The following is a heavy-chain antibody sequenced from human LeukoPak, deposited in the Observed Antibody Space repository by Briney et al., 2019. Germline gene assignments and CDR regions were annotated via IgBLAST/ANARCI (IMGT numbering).Heavy chain of an antibody. CDR2: IRYDGSNK. V-gene: IGHV3-30*02. D-gene: IGHD3-22*01. CDR1: GFTFSSYG. Sequence: PGGSLRLSCAASGFTFSSYGMHWVRQAPGKGLEWVAFIRYDGSNKYYADSVKGRFTISRDNSKNTLYLQMNSLRAEDTAVYYCAKVGPNYYDSRVDWAYWGQGTLVTVSS. J-gene: IGHJ4*02. CDR3: AKVGPNYYDSRVDWAY.